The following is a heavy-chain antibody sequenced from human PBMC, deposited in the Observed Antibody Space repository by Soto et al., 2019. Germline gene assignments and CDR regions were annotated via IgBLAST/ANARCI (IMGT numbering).Heavy chain of an antibody. CDR1: GFTFSSYG. CDR3: AKGPRYGDYRR. J-gene: IGHJ4*02. CDR2: ISYDGSNK. V-gene: IGHV3-30*18. D-gene: IGHD4-17*01. Sequence: PGGSLRLSCAASGFTFSSYGMHWVRQAPGKGLEWVAVISYDGSNKYYADSVKGRFTISRGNSKNTLYLQMNSLRAEDTAVYYCAKGPRYGDYRRWGQGTLVTVSS.